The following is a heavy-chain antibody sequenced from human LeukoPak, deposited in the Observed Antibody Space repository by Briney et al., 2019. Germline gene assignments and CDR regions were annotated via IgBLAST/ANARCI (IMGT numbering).Heavy chain of an antibody. V-gene: IGHV3-30*02. D-gene: IGHD3-16*01. CDR2: IRYDATIK. J-gene: IGHJ4*03. CDR1: GFPFSDYY. Sequence: GGSLRLSCAASGFPFSDYYMSWIRQAPGKGLEWVAFIRYDATIKYYADSVKGRFTMSRDNSKNTLFLQMDSLRVEDTAVYYCAKDKIWGEDYFDYWGQGTMVTVSS. CDR3: AKDKIWGEDYFDY.